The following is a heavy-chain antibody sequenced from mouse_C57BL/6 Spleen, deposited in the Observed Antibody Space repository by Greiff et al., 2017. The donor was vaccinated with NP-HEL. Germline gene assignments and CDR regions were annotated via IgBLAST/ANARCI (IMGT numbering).Heavy chain of an antibody. CDR1: CYPFPHSS. CDR3: AREDDYEGYAMDY. J-gene: IGHJ4*01. CDR2: LYPFLCPT. V-gene: IGHV1-76*01. D-gene: IGHD2-4*01. Sequence: VKLQQSGAELVLPLASVKLSCKSSCYPFPHSSLPFLPPLPFPVLSFLSLLYPFLCPTYYNEKFKGKATLTAEKSSSTAYMQLSSLTSEDSAVYFCAREDDYEGYAMDYWGQGTSVTVSS.